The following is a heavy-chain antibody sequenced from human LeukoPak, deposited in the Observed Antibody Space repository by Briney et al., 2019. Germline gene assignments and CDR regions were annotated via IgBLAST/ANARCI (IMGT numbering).Heavy chain of an antibody. D-gene: IGHD6-13*01. J-gene: IGHJ5*02. CDR1: GGSISSSCYY. Sequence: SETLSLTCTVSGGSISSSCYYWGCIRQPPGKGLECIGSIYYTGSTYYNPSLKSRVTISVDTSKNQFSLKLSSVTAADTAVYYCARRSIAAAGNGFDPWGQGTLVTVSS. CDR3: ARRSIAAAGNGFDP. CDR2: IYYTGST. V-gene: IGHV4-39*01.